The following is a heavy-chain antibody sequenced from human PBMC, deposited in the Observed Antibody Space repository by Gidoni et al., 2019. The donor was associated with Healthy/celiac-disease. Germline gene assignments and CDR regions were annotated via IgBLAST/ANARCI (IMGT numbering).Heavy chain of an antibody. CDR2: IKSDGSST. D-gene: IGHD5-18*01. CDR1: GFTFSSYW. V-gene: IGHV3-74*01. CDR3: ARGQTLQLWLHYYYYGMDV. J-gene: IGHJ6*02. Sequence: EVQLVEPGGGLVQPWGSLRLPCAASGFTFSSYWMPWVRQAPGKGLVWVSRIKSDGSSTSYADSVKGRFTISRDNAKNTLYLQMNSLRAEDTAVYYCARGQTLQLWLHYYYYGMDVWGQGTTVTVSS.